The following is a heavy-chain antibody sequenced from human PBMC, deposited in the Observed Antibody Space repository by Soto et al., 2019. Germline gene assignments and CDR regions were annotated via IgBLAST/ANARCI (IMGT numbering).Heavy chain of an antibody. V-gene: IGHV4-61*01. Sequence: QVQLQESDPGLVKPSEALSLTCTVSGGSVSSGSYYWSWIRQPPGKGLEWIGYIYYSGNTNYNPSLKSRVTISVDTSKNQFSLKMSSVTAADTAVYYCARSPRAASGPRPYYFDYWGQGTLVTVSS. J-gene: IGHJ4*02. CDR3: ARSPRAASGPRPYYFDY. CDR2: IYYSGNT. CDR1: GGSVSSGSYY. D-gene: IGHD6-13*01.